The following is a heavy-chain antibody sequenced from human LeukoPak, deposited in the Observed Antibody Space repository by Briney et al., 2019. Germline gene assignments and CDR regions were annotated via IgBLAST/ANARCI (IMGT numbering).Heavy chain of an antibody. CDR2: ISYDGSNK. J-gene: IGHJ4*02. D-gene: IGHD3-22*01. Sequence: GGSLRLSCAASGFTFSSYGMHWVCQAPGKGLEWVAVISYDGSNKYYADSVKGRFTISRDNSKNTLYLQMNSLRAEDTAVYYCAKGTGEGGADYYYDSSGYPTYWGQGTLVTVSS. V-gene: IGHV3-30*18. CDR1: GFTFSSYG. CDR3: AKGTGEGGADYYYDSSGYPTY.